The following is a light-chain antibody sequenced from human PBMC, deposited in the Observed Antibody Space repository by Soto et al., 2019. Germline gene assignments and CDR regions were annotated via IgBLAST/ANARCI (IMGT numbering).Light chain of an antibody. CDR3: QQRSNWTRT. CDR1: QSVSSSY. CDR2: GAS. Sequence: EIVLTQSPGTLSLSPGERATLSCRASQSVSSSYLAWYQQKPGQAPRLLIYGASTRATGIPVRFSGSGSETDFNLTISRLETEDFAVYDCQQRSNWTRTFGQGTRLEIK. J-gene: IGKJ5*01. V-gene: IGKV3D-20*02.